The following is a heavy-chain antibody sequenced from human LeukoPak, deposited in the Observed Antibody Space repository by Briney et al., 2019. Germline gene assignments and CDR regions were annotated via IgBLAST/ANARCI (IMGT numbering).Heavy chain of an antibody. J-gene: IGHJ6*03. Sequence: ASVKVSCKASGGTFSSYAISWVRQAPGQGLEWMGRIIPIFGTANYAQKFQGRVTITTDESTSTAYMELSSPRSEDTAVYYCARDCSGGSCYSLFGFYYYMDVWGKGTTVTVSS. CDR2: IIPIFGTA. CDR3: ARDCSGGSCYSLFGFYYYMDV. D-gene: IGHD2-15*01. V-gene: IGHV1-69*05. CDR1: GGTFSSYA.